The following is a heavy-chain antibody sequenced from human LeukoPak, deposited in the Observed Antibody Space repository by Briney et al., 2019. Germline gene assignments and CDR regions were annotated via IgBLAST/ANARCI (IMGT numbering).Heavy chain of an antibody. CDR1: GGSISSGSYY. Sequence: SETLSLTCTVSGGSISSGSYYWGWIRQPPGKGLEWIGSIYYSGSTYYNPSLKSRVTISVDTSKNQFSLTLSSVTAADTAVYYCARQSSVNDFDYWGQGTLVTVSS. CDR3: ARQSSVNDFDY. D-gene: IGHD5/OR15-5a*01. CDR2: IYYSGST. V-gene: IGHV4-39*01. J-gene: IGHJ4*02.